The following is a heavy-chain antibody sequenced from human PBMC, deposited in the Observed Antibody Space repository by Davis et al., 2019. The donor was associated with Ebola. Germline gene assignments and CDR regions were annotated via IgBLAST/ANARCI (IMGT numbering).Heavy chain of an antibody. D-gene: IGHD3-9*01. CDR3: ARDAFSLSRYDTEDH. J-gene: IGHJ4*02. CDR1: GFTFYRYE. V-gene: IGHV3-48*03. CDR2: ISGSATST. Sequence: PGGSLRLSCAASGFTFYRYEMNWVRQAPGKGLEWVSYISGSATSTFYADSVKGRLTISRDNARDSLYLQMDSLRVEDTAIYYCARDAFSLSRYDTEDHWGQGTLVTVSS.